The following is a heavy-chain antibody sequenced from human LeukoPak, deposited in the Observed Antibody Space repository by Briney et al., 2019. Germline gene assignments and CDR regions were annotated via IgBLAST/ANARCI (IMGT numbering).Heavy chain of an antibody. CDR2: MNPNSGNT. D-gene: IGHD4-23*01. CDR1: GYTFTSYD. V-gene: IGHV1-8*01. CDR3: ARIGRTTVVTPGPYYFDY. Sequence: SVKVSCKASGYTFTSYDINWVRQATGQGLEWMGWMNPNSGNTGYAQKFQGRVTMTRNTSISTAYMELSSLRSEDTAVYYCARIGRTTVVTPGPYYFDYWGQGTLVTVSS. J-gene: IGHJ4*02.